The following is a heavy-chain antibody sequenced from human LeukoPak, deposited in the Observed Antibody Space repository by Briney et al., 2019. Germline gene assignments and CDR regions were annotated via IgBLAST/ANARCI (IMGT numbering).Heavy chain of an antibody. J-gene: IGHJ5*02. V-gene: IGHV4-31*03. CDR1: GGSINSGGYY. Sequence: PSETLSLTCTVSGGSINSGGYYWSWIRQHPGKGLEWIGYIYYSGSTYYNPSLKSRVTISIDTSKNQFSLRLSSVTAADTAVYYCARVPYSSSRSPFSRFDPWGQGTLVTVSS. CDR3: ARVPYSSSRSPFSRFDP. CDR2: IYYSGST. D-gene: IGHD6-13*01.